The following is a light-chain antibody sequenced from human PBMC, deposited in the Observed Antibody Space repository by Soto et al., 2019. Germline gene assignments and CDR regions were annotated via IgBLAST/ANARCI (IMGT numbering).Light chain of an antibody. V-gene: IGKV3-20*01. CDR2: GAS. J-gene: IGKJ4*01. CDR3: QQFVMSPFT. CDR1: SSVSNRD. Sequence: TVLTQSPGTLSLSPGERATLSCRASSSVSNRDLAWYQQKPGQAPRLLIYGASTRATGVPDRFGGSGSGTEFTLTISRLEPEDSAVYYCQQFVMSPFTFGGGTKVELK.